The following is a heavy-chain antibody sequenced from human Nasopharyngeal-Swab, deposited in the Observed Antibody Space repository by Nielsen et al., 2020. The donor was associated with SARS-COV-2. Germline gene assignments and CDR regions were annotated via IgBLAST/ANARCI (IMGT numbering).Heavy chain of an antibody. Sequence: VRQASGKGLVWVSRINSDGSSTSYADSVKGRFTISRDNAKNTLYLQMNSLRAEDTAVYYCARARITMRGIDAFDIWGQGTMVTVSS. J-gene: IGHJ3*02. V-gene: IGHV3-74*01. CDR3: ARARITMRGIDAFDI. D-gene: IGHD3-22*01. CDR2: INSDGSST.